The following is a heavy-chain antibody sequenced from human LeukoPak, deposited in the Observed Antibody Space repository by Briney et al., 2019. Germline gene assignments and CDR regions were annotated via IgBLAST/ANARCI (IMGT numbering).Heavy chain of an antibody. CDR3: ARGGSSWSAEYFQH. CDR1: GGSISSYY. D-gene: IGHD6-13*01. Sequence: SETLSLTCTVSGGSISSYYWSWIRQPAGKGLEWIGRIHTSGSTNYNPSLKSRVTMSVDTSKNQFSLKLSSVTAADTAVYYCARGGSSWSAEYFQHWGQGTLVTVSS. J-gene: IGHJ1*01. V-gene: IGHV4-4*07. CDR2: IHTSGST.